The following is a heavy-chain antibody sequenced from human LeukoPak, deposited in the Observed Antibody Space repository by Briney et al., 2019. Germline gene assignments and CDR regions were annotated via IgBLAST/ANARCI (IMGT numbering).Heavy chain of an antibody. CDR1: GFTFSYNY. J-gene: IGHJ4*02. CDR3: ASEPRLLDH. CDR2: ISIGGTTT. D-gene: IGHD6-25*01. V-gene: IGHV3-11*04. Sequence: PGGSLRLSCAASGFTFSYNYMSWIRQAPGKGLELISYISIGGTTTKYADSVEGRFTISRDNARNFLYLQMSSLRAEDTAVYFCASEPRLLDHWGQGTLVTVSS.